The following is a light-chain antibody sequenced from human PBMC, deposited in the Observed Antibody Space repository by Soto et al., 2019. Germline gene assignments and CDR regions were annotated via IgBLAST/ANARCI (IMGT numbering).Light chain of an antibody. CDR3: LQHHSYPQT. V-gene: IGKV1-17*01. Sequence: DIQMTQSPSSLSASVGDGVTITCRASQGIKNDLAWYQQKPGKAPKRLIYAVSSLQSGVPSRFSGSGSGIEFTLTISSLQPEDVATYYCLQHHSYPQTFGQGTKVDIK. J-gene: IGKJ1*01. CDR1: QGIKND. CDR2: AVS.